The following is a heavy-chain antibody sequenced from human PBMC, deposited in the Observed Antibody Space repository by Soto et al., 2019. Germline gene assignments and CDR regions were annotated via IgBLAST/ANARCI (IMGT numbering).Heavy chain of an antibody. J-gene: IGHJ5*02. CDR3: ARDTGRASADL. CDR2: ISHTDRLT. D-gene: IGHD6-13*01. V-gene: IGHV3-48*03. Sequence: EVQLAESGGDLVQPGGSVRLSCVGSGFTFSYYEMNWVRQAPGKGLERVAFISHTDRLTHYPDSVKGRFTISRDNAKNSLYLEMTNLRVEDTAVYYCARDTGRASADLWGQGTLVSVSS. CDR1: GFTFSYYE.